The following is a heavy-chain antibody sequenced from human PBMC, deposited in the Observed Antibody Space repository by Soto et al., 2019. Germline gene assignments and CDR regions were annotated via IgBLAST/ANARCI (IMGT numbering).Heavy chain of an antibody. Sequence: SETLSLTCAVYGGSFSGYYWSWIRQPPGKGLEWIGEINHSGSTNYNPSLKSRVTISVDTSKNQFSLKLSSVTAADTAVYYCAREVIGITIFGVVIHYGMDVWGQGTTVTVSS. CDR3: AREVIGITIFGVVIHYGMDV. CDR1: GGSFSGYY. D-gene: IGHD3-3*01. CDR2: INHSGST. V-gene: IGHV4-34*01. J-gene: IGHJ6*02.